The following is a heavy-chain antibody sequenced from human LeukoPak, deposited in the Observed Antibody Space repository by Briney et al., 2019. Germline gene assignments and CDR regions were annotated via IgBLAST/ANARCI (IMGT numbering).Heavy chain of an antibody. D-gene: IGHD3-10*01. CDR2: ISYDGSNK. Sequence: GGSLRLSCAASGFTFSSYAMHWARQAPGKGLEWVAVISYDGSNKYYADSVKGRFTISRDNSKNTLYLQMNSLRAEDTAVYYCARSSGSYIFDYWGQGTLVTVSS. J-gene: IGHJ4*02. CDR3: ARSSGSYIFDY. CDR1: GFTFSSYA. V-gene: IGHV3-30*04.